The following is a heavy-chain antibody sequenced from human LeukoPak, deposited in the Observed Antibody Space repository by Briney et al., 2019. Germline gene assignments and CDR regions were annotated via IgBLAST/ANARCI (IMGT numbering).Heavy chain of an antibody. CDR1: GGSISSAC. CDR2: IYSTGNT. D-gene: IGHD2-8*01. Sequence: KPSETLSLSCTVSGGSISSACWSWIRQPPGKGLEWIGCIYSTGNTNYNPSLKSRVSISVDTSRNHFSLKLSSVTAADTAMYYCATYAKYGYYYYMDVWGKGTTVTVSS. V-gene: IGHV4-59*01. CDR3: ATYAKYGYYYYMDV. J-gene: IGHJ6*03.